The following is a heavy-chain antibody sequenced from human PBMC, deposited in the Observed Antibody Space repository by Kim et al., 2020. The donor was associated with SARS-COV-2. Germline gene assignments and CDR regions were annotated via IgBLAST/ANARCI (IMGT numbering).Heavy chain of an antibody. D-gene: IGHD3-10*01. CDR2: IRSKANSYAT. V-gene: IGHV3-73*01. CDR3: TRLSWFGELPRGDY. J-gene: IGHJ4*02. CDR1: GFTFSGSA. Sequence: GGSLKLSCAASGFTFSGSAMHWVRQASGKGLEWVGRIRSKANSYATAYAASVKGRFTISRDDSKNTAYLQMNSLKTEDTAVYYCTRLSWFGELPRGDYWGQGTLVTVSS.